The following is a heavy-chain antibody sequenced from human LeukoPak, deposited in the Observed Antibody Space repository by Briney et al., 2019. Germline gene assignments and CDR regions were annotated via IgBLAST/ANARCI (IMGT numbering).Heavy chain of an antibody. V-gene: IGHV1-18*01. CDR2: ISAFNGNT. Sequence: ASVKVSCKASGYTFTNYGITWVRQAPGQGLEWMGWISAFNGNTNYAQKFQGRVTMTTDTSTSTAYMELRSLRSDDTAVYYCARDRCHPELWFGELSPYNWFDPWGQGTLVTVSS. CDR3: ARDRCHPELWFGELSPYNWFDP. J-gene: IGHJ5*02. D-gene: IGHD3-10*01. CDR1: GYTFTNYG.